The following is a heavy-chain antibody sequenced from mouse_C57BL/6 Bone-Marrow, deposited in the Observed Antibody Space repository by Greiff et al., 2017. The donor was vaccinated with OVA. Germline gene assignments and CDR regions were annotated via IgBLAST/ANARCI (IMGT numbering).Heavy chain of an antibody. J-gene: IGHJ3*01. D-gene: IGHD2-1*01. V-gene: IGHV14-4*01. Sequence: EVMLVESGAELVRPGASVKLSCTASGFNIKDDYMHWVKQRPEQGLEWIGWIDPENGDTEYASKFQGKATITADTSSNTAYLQLSSLTSEDTAVYYCTTEIYYGNYEGFAYWGQGTLVTVSA. CDR1: GFNIKDDY. CDR2: IDPENGDT. CDR3: TTEIYYGNYEGFAY.